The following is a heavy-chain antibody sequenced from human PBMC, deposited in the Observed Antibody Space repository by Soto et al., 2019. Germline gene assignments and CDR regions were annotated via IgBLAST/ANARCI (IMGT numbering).Heavy chain of an antibody. D-gene: IGHD6-13*01. J-gene: IGHJ4*02. Sequence: SETLSLTCTVSGDSISSGHYYWTWIRQLPGKGLEWIGRIFYSGSTSYNPSLKSRVTISLDTSKNQFSLKLSSVTAADTAVYYCARDKGIAADNWGQGTLVTVSS. CDR3: ARDKGIAADN. V-gene: IGHV4-31*03. CDR1: GDSISSGHYY. CDR2: IFYSGST.